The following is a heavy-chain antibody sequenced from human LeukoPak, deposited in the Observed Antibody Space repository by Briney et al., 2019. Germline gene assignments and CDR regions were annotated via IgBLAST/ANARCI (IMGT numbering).Heavy chain of an antibody. CDR3: TRDLGLRRML. Sequence: PGGSLRLSCAASGLSLSSNNMHWVRQTPGGGLGWLSYISAGGGTVFSADSVKGRLTISRHNARESLSLQMNSLRVEDTAVYYCTRDLGLRRMLWGRGTVVIVSS. D-gene: IGHD6-25*01. CDR2: ISAGGGTV. J-gene: IGHJ2*01. V-gene: IGHV3-48*04. CDR1: GLSLSSNN.